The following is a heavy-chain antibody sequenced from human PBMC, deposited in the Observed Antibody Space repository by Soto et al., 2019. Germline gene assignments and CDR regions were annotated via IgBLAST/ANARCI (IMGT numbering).Heavy chain of an antibody. CDR2: IWYDGSNK. D-gene: IGHD4-17*01. J-gene: IGHJ4*02. V-gene: IGHV3-33*01. Sequence: QVQLVESGGGVVQPGRSLRLSCAASGFTFSSHGMHWVRQAPGKGLEWVAVIWYDGSNKYYADSVKGRFTISRDNSKNTLYLQMNSLRAEDTAVYYCARDFYGGNSLDYWGQGTLVTVSS. CDR3: ARDFYGGNSLDY. CDR1: GFTFSSHG.